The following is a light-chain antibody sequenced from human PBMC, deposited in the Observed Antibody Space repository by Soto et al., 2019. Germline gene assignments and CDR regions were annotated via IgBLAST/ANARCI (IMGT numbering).Light chain of an antibody. CDR2: WAS. V-gene: IGKV4-1*01. J-gene: IGKJ5*01. CDR1: QSVLSSSNNLNY. CDR3: QQYNNWS. Sequence: DSVMTQSPDSLAVSLGERAAINCKSSQSVLSSSNNLNYLAWYQQKPGQPPKLLIYWASTRESGVPDRFSGSGSGTDFTLTISSLQSEDFAVYYCQQYNNWSFGQGTRLEIK.